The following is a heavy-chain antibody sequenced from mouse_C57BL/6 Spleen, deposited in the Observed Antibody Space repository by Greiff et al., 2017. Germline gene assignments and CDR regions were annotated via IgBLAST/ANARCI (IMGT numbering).Heavy chain of an antibody. V-gene: IGHV1-42*01. CDR1: GYSFTGYY. CDR3: ARGRCNYEGFAY. CDR2: INPSTGGT. Sequence: EVQRVESGPELVKPGASVKISCKASGYSFTGYYMNWVKQSPEKSLEWIGEINPSTGGTTYNQKFKAKATLTVDKSSSTAYMQLKSLTSEDSAVYYCARGRCNYEGFAYWGQGTLVTVSA. D-gene: IGHD2-1*01. J-gene: IGHJ3*01.